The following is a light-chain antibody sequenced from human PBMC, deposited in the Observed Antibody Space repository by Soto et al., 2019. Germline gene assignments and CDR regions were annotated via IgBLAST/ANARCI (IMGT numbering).Light chain of an antibody. V-gene: IGKV1-27*01. Sequence: DIQVAQSPSSLSASVGDRVTITCRASQRIDNFLAWYQQKPGKVPKLLIYAASTLESGVPSRFSASGSGIDFTLTISSLQPEDVATYCCQKYNSGPRTFGQGTKLEI. CDR2: AAS. CDR3: QKYNSGPRT. J-gene: IGKJ1*01. CDR1: QRIDNF.